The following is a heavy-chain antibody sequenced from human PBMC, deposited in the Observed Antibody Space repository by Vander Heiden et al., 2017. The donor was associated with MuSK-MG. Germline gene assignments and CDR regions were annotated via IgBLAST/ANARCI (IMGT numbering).Heavy chain of an antibody. Sequence: QVHLVQCRPEVKTLASSVQVFCKASGGTFSSYAFRWVRQAPGQGLEWMGRIIPMFRTANYPQKFQGRVTSTADESTSTAYMELSSLTFEDTAVYYCARGEQVWPLDCWGQGTLVTGSA. D-gene: IGHD2-8*01. CDR3: ARGEQVWPLDC. CDR2: IIPMFRTA. J-gene: IGHJ4*02. V-gene: IGHV1-69*12. CDR1: GGTFSSYA.